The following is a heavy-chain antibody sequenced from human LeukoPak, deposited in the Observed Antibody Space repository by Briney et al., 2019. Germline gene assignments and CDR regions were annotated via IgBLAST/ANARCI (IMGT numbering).Heavy chain of an antibody. CDR3: AKIGGTFDY. J-gene: IGHJ4*01. CDR1: GCTFSTYA. V-gene: IGHV3-23*01. D-gene: IGHD2-15*01. Sequence: GGSLRLSCAASGCTFSTYAMNWVRQAPGKGLQWVSTISGSGDSTYYADSVKGRFTISRDNSKNTLYLQMNSLTAEDRAVYYCAKIGGTFDYWGQGTLVTVSS. CDR2: ISGSGDST.